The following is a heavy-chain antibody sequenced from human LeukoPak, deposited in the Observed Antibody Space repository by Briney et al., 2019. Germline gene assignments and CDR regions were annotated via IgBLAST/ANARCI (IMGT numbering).Heavy chain of an antibody. V-gene: IGHV4-59*01. CDR1: GGSIDSYY. CDR2: IYYTGST. J-gene: IGHJ4*02. D-gene: IGHD2-2*01. CDR3: ARVYQSAEYYFDY. Sequence: SETLSLTCTVSGGSIDSYYWSCIRQPPRKGLESIGYIYYTGSTEYHPSLKSRVTISLDTSKNQFSLKLTSVTAADTAVYYCARVYQSAEYYFDYWGQGTLVSVSS.